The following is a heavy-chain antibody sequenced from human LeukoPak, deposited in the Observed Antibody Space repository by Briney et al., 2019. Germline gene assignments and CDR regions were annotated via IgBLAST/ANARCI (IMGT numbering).Heavy chain of an antibody. CDR1: GFMFSSYW. Sequence: TGGSLRLSCAASGFMFSSYWMSWARQAPGKGLEWVANIKEDGSEKHYVDSVKGRFTISRDNAKNSPYLQMNSLRVEDTALYYCARGQGIAASYWGQGTLVTVSS. J-gene: IGHJ4*02. V-gene: IGHV3-7*03. D-gene: IGHD6-25*01. CDR2: IKEDGSEK. CDR3: ARGQGIAASY.